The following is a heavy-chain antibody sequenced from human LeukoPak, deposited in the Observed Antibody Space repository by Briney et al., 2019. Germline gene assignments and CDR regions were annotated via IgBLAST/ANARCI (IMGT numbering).Heavy chain of an antibody. CDR3: ARGSVYSSSSVFPPFDY. CDR1: GGSMSNSSYY. J-gene: IGHJ4*02. Sequence: SETLSLTCTVSGGSMSNSSYYWGWIRQPPGRGLEWIGNIYHSGSSYYNPSLKSRVTISVDTSKNQFSLKLSSVTAADTAVYLCARGSVYSSSSVFPPFDYWGQETLVTVSS. CDR2: IYHSGSS. D-gene: IGHD6-6*01. V-gene: IGHV4-39*07.